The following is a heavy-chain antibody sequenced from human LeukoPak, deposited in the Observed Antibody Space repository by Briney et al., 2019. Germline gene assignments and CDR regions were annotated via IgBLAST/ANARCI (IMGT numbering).Heavy chain of an antibody. Sequence: PGGSLRLSCAASGFSFRDYWMTWVRQAPGKGLEWVSTITDDGYNTYSADSVKGRITFSRDNSKNTLSLQLRSLRAEDTAVYYCAKDLSYTSGASDHWGQGTLVTVSS. CDR1: GFSFRDYW. CDR3: AKDLSYTSGASDH. V-gene: IGHV3-23*01. CDR2: ITDDGYNT. J-gene: IGHJ4*02. D-gene: IGHD6-19*01.